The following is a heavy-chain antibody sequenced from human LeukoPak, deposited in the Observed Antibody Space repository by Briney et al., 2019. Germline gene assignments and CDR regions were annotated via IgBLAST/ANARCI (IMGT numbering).Heavy chain of an antibody. CDR2: INHSGST. J-gene: IGHJ5*02. CDR1: GGSFSGYY. Sequence: SDTLSLTCAVYGGSFSGYYWSWIRQPPGKGLEWIGEINHSGSTNYNPSLKSRVTISVDTSKNQFSLKLSSVTAADTAVYYCARAYTALNYGSGSYYTNWFDPWGQGTLVTVSS. CDR3: ARAYTALNYGSGSYYTNWFDP. D-gene: IGHD3-10*01. V-gene: IGHV4-34*01.